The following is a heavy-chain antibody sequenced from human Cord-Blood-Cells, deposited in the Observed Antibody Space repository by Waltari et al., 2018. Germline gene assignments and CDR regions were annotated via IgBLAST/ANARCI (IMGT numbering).Heavy chain of an antibody. V-gene: IGHV3-7*01. CDR2: IKQDGSEK. Sequence: ELQLVESGGGLVQRGGSLRFSCSAAGFTFSRYWMSWVRQAPGTGLEWVANIKQDGSEKYYVDSVRGRFTISRDNAKNSLYLQMNSLRAEDTAVYYCARESDYWGQGTLVTVSS. CDR3: ARESDY. J-gene: IGHJ4*02. CDR1: GFTFSRYW.